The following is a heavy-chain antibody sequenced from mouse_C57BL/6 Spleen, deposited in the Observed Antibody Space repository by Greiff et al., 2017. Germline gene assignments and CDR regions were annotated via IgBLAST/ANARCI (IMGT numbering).Heavy chain of an antibody. D-gene: IGHD2-5*01. CDR1: GYTFTDYY. CDR3: ARSHYDSNYDAMDY. CDR2: INPNNGGT. Sequence: VQLQQSGPELVKPGASVKISCKASGYTFTDYYMNWVKQSHGQSLEWIGDINPNNGGTSYNQKFKGKATLTVDKSSSTAYMELRSLTSEDSAVYYCARSHYDSNYDAMDYWGQGTSVTVSS. V-gene: IGHV1-26*01. J-gene: IGHJ4*01.